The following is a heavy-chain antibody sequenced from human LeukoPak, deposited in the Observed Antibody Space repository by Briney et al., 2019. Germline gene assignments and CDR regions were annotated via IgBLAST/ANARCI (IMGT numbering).Heavy chain of an antibody. J-gene: IGHJ5*02. Sequence: GASVKVSCKASGYTFTSYDINWVRQATGQGLEWMGWMNPNSGNTGYAQKFQGRVTMTRNTSISTAYMELSSLRSEDTAVYYCARGPGCSSTSCYNWFDPWGQRTLVTVSS. CDR2: MNPNSGNT. CDR3: ARGPGCSSTSCYNWFDP. V-gene: IGHV1-8*01. D-gene: IGHD2-2*01. CDR1: GYTFTSYD.